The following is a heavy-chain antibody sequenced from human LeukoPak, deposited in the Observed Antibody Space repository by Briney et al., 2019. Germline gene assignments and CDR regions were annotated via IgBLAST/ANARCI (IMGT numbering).Heavy chain of an antibody. CDR3: AKGGSSDWGTYYYYYMDV. CDR2: ISGSGGST. Sequence: GGSLRLSYAVSGFTFSSYAMSWVRQAPGKGLEWVAAISGSGGSTYYADSVKCRFTISRDNSKDTLYLQMNSLRAEDTAVYYCAKGGSSDWGTYYYYYMDVWGKGTTVTVSS. J-gene: IGHJ6*03. V-gene: IGHV3-23*01. CDR1: GFTFSSYA. D-gene: IGHD6-19*01.